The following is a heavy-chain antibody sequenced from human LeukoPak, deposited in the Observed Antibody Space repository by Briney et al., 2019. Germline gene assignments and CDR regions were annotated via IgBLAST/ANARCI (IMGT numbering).Heavy chain of an antibody. CDR2: INPNSGGT. CDR1: GYTFTGYY. Sequence: ASVKVSCKASGYTFTGYYTHWVRQAPGQGLEWMGWINPNSGGTNYAQKFQGRVTMTRDTSTSTAYMELSRLRSDDTAVYYCARVVLSTVAGPTRAYNWFDPWGQGTLVTVSS. CDR3: ARVVLSTVAGPTRAYNWFDP. V-gene: IGHV1-2*02. D-gene: IGHD6-19*01. J-gene: IGHJ5*02.